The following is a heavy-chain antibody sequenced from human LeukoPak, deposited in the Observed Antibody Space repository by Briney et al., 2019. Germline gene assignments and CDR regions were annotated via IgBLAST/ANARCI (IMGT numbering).Heavy chain of an antibody. V-gene: IGHV3-23*01. CDR3: AKDQYGGNPQYYFDY. CDR2: ISGSGGNT. CDR1: GFTFSSYA. Sequence: GGSLRLSCAASGFTFSSYAMSWVRQAPGKGLEWVALISGSGGNTYYADSMKGRFTISRDNSKNTLYLQMNSLRAEDTAVYYCAKDQYGGNPQYYFDYWGQGTLVTVSS. D-gene: IGHD4-23*01. J-gene: IGHJ4*02.